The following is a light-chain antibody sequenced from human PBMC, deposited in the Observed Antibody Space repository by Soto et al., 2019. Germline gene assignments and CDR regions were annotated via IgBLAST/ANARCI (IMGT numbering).Light chain of an antibody. Sequence: EIVMTQSPVTLSVSPGERATLSCRASQSVSSNLAWYQQKPGQAPRLLIYGASTRATSIPARFNGSGSGTEFTLTISSLQSEDVAIYYCQQYNNWPPWTFGQGTKVEIK. CDR2: GAS. CDR1: QSVSSN. J-gene: IGKJ1*01. CDR3: QQYNNWPPWT. V-gene: IGKV3-15*01.